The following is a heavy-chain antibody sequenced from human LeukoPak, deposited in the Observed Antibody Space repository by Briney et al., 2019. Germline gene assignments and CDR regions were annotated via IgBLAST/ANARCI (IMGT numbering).Heavy chain of an antibody. J-gene: IGHJ4*02. CDR1: GYTFTGYY. Sequence: GASLKVSCKASGYTFTGYYMHWVRQAPGQGLEWMGWINPNSGGTNYAQKFQGRVTMTRDTSISTAYMELSRLRPDDAAVYYCARAYCSSTSCNFDYWGQGTLVTVSS. CDR3: ARAYCSSTSCNFDY. D-gene: IGHD2-2*01. CDR2: INPNSGGT. V-gene: IGHV1-2*02.